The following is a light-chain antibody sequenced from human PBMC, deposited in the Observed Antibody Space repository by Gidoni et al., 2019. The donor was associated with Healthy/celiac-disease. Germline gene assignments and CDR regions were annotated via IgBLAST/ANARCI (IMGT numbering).Light chain of an antibody. J-gene: IGKJ4*01. CDR2: SAS. CDR1: QGISSY. V-gene: IGKV1-27*01. Sequence: DIQLTQSPSSLSASVGDRVTITCRESQGISSYLNWYRQKPGKVPKLLIYSASNLQPGVPSRFSGSGTGTDFTLTSSSLQAEDVANYYGQRTYNAGAFGGGTKVEIK. CDR3: QRTYNAGA.